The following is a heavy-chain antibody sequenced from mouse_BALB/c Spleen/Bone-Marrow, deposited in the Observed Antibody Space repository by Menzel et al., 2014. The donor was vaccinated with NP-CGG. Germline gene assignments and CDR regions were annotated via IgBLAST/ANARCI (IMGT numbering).Heavy chain of an antibody. Sequence: EVQLQESGPELVKPGASMKISCKASGYSFTGYAMNWVKQSHGKNLEWIGLINPHNEGTSYNHKFKGKTTLTVDKSSSTANMELLSLTSEDSAVYYCARGGYYEALSYWGQGTTLTVSS. CDR2: INPHNEGT. J-gene: IGHJ2*01. CDR1: GYSFTGYA. V-gene: IGHV1-26*01. CDR3: ARGGYYEALSY. D-gene: IGHD1-1*01.